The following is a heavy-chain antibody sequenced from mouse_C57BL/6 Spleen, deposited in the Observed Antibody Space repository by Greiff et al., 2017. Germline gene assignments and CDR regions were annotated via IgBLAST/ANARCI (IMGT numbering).Heavy chain of an antibody. J-gene: IGHJ3*01. CDR2: ISYDGSN. V-gene: IGHV3-6*01. D-gene: IGHD1-1*01. CDR3: ARAYYYGPFAD. CDR1: GYSITSCYY. Sequence: VQLKESGPGLVKPSQSLSLTCSVTGYSITSCYYWNWFRQFPGNKLEWMVYISYDGSNNYNPSLKNRITITRDTSKNQFFLKLNSVTTEDTATYYCARAYYYGPFADWGQGTLVTVSA.